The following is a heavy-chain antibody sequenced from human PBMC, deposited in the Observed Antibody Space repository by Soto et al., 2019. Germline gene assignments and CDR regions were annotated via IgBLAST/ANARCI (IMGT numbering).Heavy chain of an antibody. CDR2: ITSSSDDI. D-gene: IGHD3-16*01. CDR1: GFTFSSYS. Sequence: GGSLRISCAASGFTFSSYSMNWVRQAPGKGLEWVSYITSSSDDISYADSVKGRFITSRDNAKNSLFLQMDSLRDEDTAVYYCVRDPYGGNSFGSWGRGTLVTVSS. CDR3: VRDPYGGNSFGS. J-gene: IGHJ4*02. V-gene: IGHV3-48*02.